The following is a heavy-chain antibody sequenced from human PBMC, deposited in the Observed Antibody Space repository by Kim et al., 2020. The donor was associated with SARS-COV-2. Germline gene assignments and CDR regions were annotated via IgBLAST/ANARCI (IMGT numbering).Heavy chain of an antibody. CDR1: GFTFSSYW. J-gene: IGHJ3*02. CDR3: ARDPYDYVWGSYGLAFDI. D-gene: IGHD3-16*02. CDR2: INSDGSST. Sequence: GGSLRLSCAASGFTFSSYWMHWVRQAPGKGLVWVSRINSDGSSTSYADSVKGRFTISRDNAKNTLYLQMNSLRAEDTAVYYCARDPYDYVWGSYGLAFDIWGQGTMVTVSS. V-gene: IGHV3-74*01.